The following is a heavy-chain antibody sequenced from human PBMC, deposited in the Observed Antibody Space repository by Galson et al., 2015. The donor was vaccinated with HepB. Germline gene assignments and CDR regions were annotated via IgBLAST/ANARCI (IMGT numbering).Heavy chain of an antibody. J-gene: IGHJ4*02. CDR2: TSYRSKWYN. V-gene: IGHV6-1*01. Sequence: CAISGDSVSRNTAAWNWNRQSPSRGLEWLGRTSYRSKWYNDYAVFLKSRITINPDTSKNQFSLQLNSVTPEDTAVYYCARDDCSGISCNYRLDYWGQGTLVTVSS. CDR3: ARDDCSGISCNYRLDY. D-gene: IGHD2-15*01. CDR1: GDSVSRNTAA.